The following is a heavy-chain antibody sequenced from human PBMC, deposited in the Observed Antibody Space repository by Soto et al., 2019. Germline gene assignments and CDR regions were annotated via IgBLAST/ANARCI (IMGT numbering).Heavy chain of an antibody. CDR1: GYSFTTYG. CDR3: AREGPAPYYYYGMDV. V-gene: IGHV1-18*01. J-gene: IGHJ6*02. CDR2: ISGYNGNT. Sequence: QVQLVQSRGEVKKPGASVKVSCKTSGYSFTTYGISWVRQAPGQGLEWMGGISGYNGNTNYAQNLQGRVTMTTDTSTSTAYMARRSLRSDDTAVYYCAREGPAPYYYYGMDVWGQGSTVTVSS.